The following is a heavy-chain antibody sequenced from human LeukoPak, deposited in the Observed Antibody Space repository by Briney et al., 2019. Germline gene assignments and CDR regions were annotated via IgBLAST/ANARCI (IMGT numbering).Heavy chain of an antibody. Sequence: GGSLRLSCEASGFTFLNYAMSWVRQAPGKGLQWVSGISGRDDTTYYTDSPEGSTYYTNSAEGRFTISRDNSKNTVYLQIDSLGVEDTAVYYCAKCMSATGVCLNFDSWGQGILVTVSS. J-gene: IGHJ4*02. CDR2: ISGRDDTTYYTDSPEGST. V-gene: IGHV3-23*01. CDR3: AKCMSATGVCLNFDS. D-gene: IGHD2-21*02. CDR1: GFTFLNYA.